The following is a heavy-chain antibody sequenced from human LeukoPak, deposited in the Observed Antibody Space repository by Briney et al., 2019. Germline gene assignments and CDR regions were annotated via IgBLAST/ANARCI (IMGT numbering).Heavy chain of an antibody. V-gene: IGHV4-39*01. CDR3: ARGPMITFGGVIVFSPFDY. CDR2: IFYSGST. J-gene: IGHJ4*02. D-gene: IGHD3-16*02. Sequence: SETLSLTCTVSSGSISTSNYYWGWVRQPPGKALEWIGNIFYSGSTYYSPSLKSRVTISLDTSKNQFSLKLSSVTAADTAVYYCARGPMITFGGVIVFSPFDYWGQGTLVTVSS. CDR1: SGSISTSNYY.